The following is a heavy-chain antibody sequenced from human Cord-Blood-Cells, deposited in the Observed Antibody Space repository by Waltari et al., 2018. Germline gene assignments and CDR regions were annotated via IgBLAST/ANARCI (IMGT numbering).Heavy chain of an antibody. CDR1: GGSISSSSYY. D-gene: IGHD3-3*01. J-gene: IGHJ4*02. V-gene: IGHV4-39*01. CDR3: ARQPYDFWSGYYLDY. CDR2: IYYSWRP. Sequence: QLQLQESGPGLVKPSETQSLTCTVSGGSISSSSYYWGWIRQPPGKGLEWIGSIYYSWRPYYHPTLKSRVTISVDTSKNQFSLKLSSVTAADTAVYYCARQPYDFWSGYYLDYWGQGTLVTVSS.